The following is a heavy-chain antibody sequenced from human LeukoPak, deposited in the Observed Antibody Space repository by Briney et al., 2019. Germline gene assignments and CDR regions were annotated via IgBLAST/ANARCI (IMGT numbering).Heavy chain of an antibody. J-gene: IGHJ4*02. Sequence: GGSLRLSCAASGFTVSGNYMSWVRQAPGKGLDWVSVIYRGGDTYYADSVKGRFTISRDNSKNTLYLQMNSLRVEDTAVYYCARASAAGYDSSGYSLPGFDYWGQGTLSPSPQ. CDR3: ARASAAGYDSSGYSLPGFDY. CDR1: GFTVSGNY. CDR2: IYRGGDT. V-gene: IGHV3-66*02. D-gene: IGHD3-22*01.